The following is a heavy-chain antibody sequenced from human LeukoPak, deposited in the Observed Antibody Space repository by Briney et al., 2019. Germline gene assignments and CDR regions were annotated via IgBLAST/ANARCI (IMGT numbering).Heavy chain of an antibody. CDR2: ISGSGGYT. J-gene: IGHJ6*02. V-gene: IGHV3-23*01. CDR3: AKGKEISPWVVVVAARPMDV. Sequence: PGGSLRLSCAASGFTFSSYAMSWVRQAPGKGLEWVSSISGSGGYTYYADSVKGRFTISRDNSKNTLYLQMNSLRAEDTAVYYCAKGKEISPWVVVVAARPMDVWGQGTTVTVSS. D-gene: IGHD2-15*01. CDR1: GFTFSSYA.